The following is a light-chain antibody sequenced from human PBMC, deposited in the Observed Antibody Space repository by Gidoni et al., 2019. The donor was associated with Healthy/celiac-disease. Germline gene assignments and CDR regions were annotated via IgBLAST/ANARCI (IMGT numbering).Light chain of an antibody. J-gene: IGKJ3*01. CDR1: QSVSSN. CDR3: KQYNNWPFT. V-gene: IGKV3-15*01. Sequence: EIVMTQSPATLSVSPGERATLSCRASQSVSSNLAWYQQKPGQAPRLLIYGASTRATGIPARFSGSGSGTEFTLTISSVQSEDFAVYYCKQYNNWPFTFXPXTKVXIK. CDR2: GAS.